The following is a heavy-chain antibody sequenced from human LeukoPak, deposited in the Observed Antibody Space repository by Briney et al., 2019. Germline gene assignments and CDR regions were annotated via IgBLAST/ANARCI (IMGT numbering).Heavy chain of an antibody. J-gene: IGHJ3*02. Sequence: GGALRLSCAASGFSFGGYDMSWVRQAPGKGLEWVSGINWNGGSTGNVDSVKGRFTISRDNAKNSLYLQMNNLRAEDTALYYCARDLGSLNDIWGQGTMVTVSS. CDR2: INWNGGST. D-gene: IGHD3-16*01. V-gene: IGHV3-20*04. CDR3: ARDLGSLNDI. CDR1: GFSFGGYD.